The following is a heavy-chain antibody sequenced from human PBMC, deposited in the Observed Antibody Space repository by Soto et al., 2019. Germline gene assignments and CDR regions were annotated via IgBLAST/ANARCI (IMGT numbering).Heavy chain of an antibody. D-gene: IGHD1-26*01. Sequence: GSLRLACAAPGFTFSSYGMIWVRQAPGKGPEWLSLISGGGDLAYYAESVKGRFTSSRDNSKNTLYLQMTFLRVDDTAVYYCAKYSGDFPVYNGLNVWGQGTTVTVSS. CDR1: GFTFSSYG. V-gene: IGHV3-23*01. CDR3: AKYSGDFPVYNGLNV. CDR2: ISGGGDLA. J-gene: IGHJ6*02.